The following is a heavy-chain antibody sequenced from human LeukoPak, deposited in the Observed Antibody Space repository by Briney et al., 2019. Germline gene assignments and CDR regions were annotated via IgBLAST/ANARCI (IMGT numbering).Heavy chain of an antibody. CDR2: INPNSGGT. Sequence: GASVKVSCKASGYTFTGYYMHWVRQAPGQGPEWMGWINPNSGGTNYAQKFQGRVTMTRDTSISTAYMELSRLRSDDTAVYYCARWVSYSNYYFDYWGQGTLVTVSS. V-gene: IGHV1-2*02. CDR3: ARWVSYSNYYFDY. CDR1: GYTFTGYY. D-gene: IGHD4-11*01. J-gene: IGHJ4*02.